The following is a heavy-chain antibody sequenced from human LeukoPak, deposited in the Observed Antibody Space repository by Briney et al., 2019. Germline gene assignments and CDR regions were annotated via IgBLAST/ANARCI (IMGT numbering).Heavy chain of an antibody. CDR2: IIPIFGIA. D-gene: IGHD5-18*01. J-gene: IGHJ4*02. V-gene: IGHV1-69*04. CDR3: ASGYSQDLDY. CDR1: GGTFSSYA. Sequence: ASVKVSCKASGGTFSSYAISWVRQAPGQGLEWMGRIIPIFGIANYAQKFQGRVTITADKSASTAYMELSSLRSEDTAVYYCASGYSQDLDYWGQGTLVTVSS.